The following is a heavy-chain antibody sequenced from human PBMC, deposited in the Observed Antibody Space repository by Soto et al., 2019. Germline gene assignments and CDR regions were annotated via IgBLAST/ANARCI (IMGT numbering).Heavy chain of an antibody. CDR3: ARDSVRDYLYYYYGMDV. CDR2: IGTSSRYI. CDR1: GFTFSSYT. V-gene: IGHV3-21*01. Sequence: PGGSLRLSCAASGFTFSSYTMNWVRQAPGRGLEWVSSIGTSSRYIYYADSVKGRFTISRDNAKNSLFLQMNSLRADDTAVYYCARDSVRDYLYYYYGMDVWGQGTTVTVSS. J-gene: IGHJ6*02. D-gene: IGHD4-17*01.